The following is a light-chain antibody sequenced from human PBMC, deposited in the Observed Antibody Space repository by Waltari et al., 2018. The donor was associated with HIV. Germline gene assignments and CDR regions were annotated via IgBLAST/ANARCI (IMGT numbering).Light chain of an antibody. CDR3: QTWGTGIRV. CDR2: VNSDGSH. CDR1: SGNSTYA. V-gene: IGLV4-69*01. Sequence: QLVLTQSPSASASLGASVKLTCTLSSGNSTYAIAWHQQQPEKGPRYLMKVNSDGSHSKGDGIPDRFSGSSSGSERYLIISRLQSEDEADYYCQTWGTGIRVFGGGTKLTVL. J-gene: IGLJ3*02.